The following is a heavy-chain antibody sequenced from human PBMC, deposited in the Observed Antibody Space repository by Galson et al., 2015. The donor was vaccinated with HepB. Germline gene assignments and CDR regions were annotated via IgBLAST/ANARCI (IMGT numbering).Heavy chain of an antibody. CDR1: GFTFSSYA. J-gene: IGHJ6*02. V-gene: IGHV3-23*01. CDR3: AKVEPDQLLYGYNGYYGMDV. CDR2: ISGSGGST. Sequence: SLRLSCAASGFTFSSYAMSWVRQAPGKGLEWVSAISGSGGSTYYADSVKGRFTISRDNSKNTLYLQMNSLRAEDTAVYYCAKVEPDQLLYGYNGYYGMDVWGQGTTVTVSS. D-gene: IGHD2-2*02.